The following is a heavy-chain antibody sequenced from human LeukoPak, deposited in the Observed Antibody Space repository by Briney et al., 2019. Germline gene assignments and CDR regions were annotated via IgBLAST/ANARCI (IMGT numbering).Heavy chain of an antibody. CDR1: GYSFTSYW. D-gene: IGHD6-19*01. J-gene: IGHJ5*02. CDR3: ATSARKAVAGAPNWFDP. Sequence: ESLKISCKGSGYSFTSYWIGWVRQMPRKGLEWTGIIYPGDSDTRYSPSFQGQVTISADKSISTAYLQWSSLKASDTAMYYCATSARKAVAGAPNWFDPWGQGTLVTVSS. CDR2: IYPGDSDT. V-gene: IGHV5-51*01.